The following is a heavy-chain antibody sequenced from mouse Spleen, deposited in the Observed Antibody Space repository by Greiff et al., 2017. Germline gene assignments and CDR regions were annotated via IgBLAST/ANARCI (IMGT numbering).Heavy chain of an antibody. CDR2: IDPANGNT. J-gene: IGHJ3*01. Sequence: EVQLQQSVAELVRPGASVKLSCTASGFNIKNTYMHWVKQRPEQGLEWIGRIDPANGNTKYAPKFQGKATITADTSSNTAYLQLSSLTSEDTAIYYCAAMIMTTGGWFAYWGQGTLVTVSA. V-gene: IGHV14-3*01. CDR3: AAMIMTTGGWFAY. D-gene: IGHD2-4*01. CDR1: GFNIKNTY.